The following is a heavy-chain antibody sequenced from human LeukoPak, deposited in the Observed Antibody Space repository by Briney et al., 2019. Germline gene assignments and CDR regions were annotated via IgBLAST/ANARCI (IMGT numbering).Heavy chain of an antibody. J-gene: IGHJ4*02. CDR1: RFTFGTYW. CDR3: ARDIGAWSAY. V-gene: IGHV3-7*01. Sequence: GGSLRLSCAASRFTFGTYWMSWVRQAPGKGPEWVATIKQDGSEKYYVDSVKGRFTISRDNAKNSLNLQMNSLRAEDTAVYYCARDIGAWSAYWGQGTLVTVSS. D-gene: IGHD6-19*01. CDR2: IKQDGSEK.